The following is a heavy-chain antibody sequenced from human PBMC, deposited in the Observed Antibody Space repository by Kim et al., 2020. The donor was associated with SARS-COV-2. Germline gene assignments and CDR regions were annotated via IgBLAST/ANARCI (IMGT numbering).Heavy chain of an antibody. CDR3: ARSWFGDLFPGCFDP. J-gene: IGHJ5*02. D-gene: IGHD3-10*01. CDR2: MYHTGSS. Sequence: SETLSLTCTVSGGSITSTSYYWGWIRQPPGEKMEWIASMYHTGSSYYNPSLKSRVTISVDTSKNQFSLKMRSVTAADTAVYYCARSWFGDLFPGCFDPWG. V-gene: IGHV4-39*01. CDR1: GGSITSTSYY.